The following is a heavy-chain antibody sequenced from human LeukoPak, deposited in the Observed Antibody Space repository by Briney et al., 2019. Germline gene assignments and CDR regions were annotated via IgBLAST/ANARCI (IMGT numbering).Heavy chain of an antibody. J-gene: IGHJ3*02. CDR1: GFTFDDYA. CDR3: AKDLGLSAFDI. CDR2: ISWNSGSI. V-gene: IGHV3-9*01. Sequence: PGGSLRLSCAASGFTFDDYAMHWVRHAPGKGLEWVSGISWNSGSIGYADSVKGRFTISRDNAKNSLYLQMNSLRAEDTALYYCAKDLGLSAFDIWGQGTMVTVSS. D-gene: IGHD3-16*01.